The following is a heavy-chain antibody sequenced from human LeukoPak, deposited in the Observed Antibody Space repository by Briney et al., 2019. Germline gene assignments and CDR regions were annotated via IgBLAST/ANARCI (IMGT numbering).Heavy chain of an antibody. Sequence: ASVKVPCKASGYTFTSYDINWVRQATGQGLEWMGWMNPNSGNTGYAQKFQGRVTITRNTSISTAYMELSSLRSEDTAVYYCARRAGFLEWLPELDYWGQGALVTVSS. CDR3: ARRAGFLEWLPELDY. J-gene: IGHJ4*02. CDR1: GYTFTSYD. CDR2: MNPNSGNT. V-gene: IGHV1-8*03. D-gene: IGHD3-3*01.